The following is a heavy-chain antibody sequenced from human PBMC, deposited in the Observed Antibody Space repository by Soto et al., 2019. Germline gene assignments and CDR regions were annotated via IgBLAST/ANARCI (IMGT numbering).Heavy chain of an antibody. CDR2: INAGSGNT. CDR1: GYTFTHYA. J-gene: IGHJ1*01. D-gene: IGHD2-21*01. CDR3: ASGLAAYGV. V-gene: IGHV1-3*01. Sequence: QVQLVQSGAEVKKPGASVKVSCTASGYTFTHYAIHWVRHAPGQRLEWMGFINAGSGNTKYSQTFQGRLTFTKDTTARTAYMSLSSLRSGDTAIYSCASGLAAYGVWGQGTLVTVSS.